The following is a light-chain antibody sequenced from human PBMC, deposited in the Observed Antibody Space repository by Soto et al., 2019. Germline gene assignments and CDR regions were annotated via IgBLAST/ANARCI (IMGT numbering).Light chain of an antibody. J-gene: IGKJ2*01. CDR2: WAS. CDR3: QQYYTTLMYT. V-gene: IGKV4-1*01. Sequence: DIVMTQSPDSLAVSLGERATINCKSSQSVLYSSNNKNYLAWYQQKPGQPPKLLIYWASIRESGVPDRFSGNGFGKDFPLHNSRLQAEDVAVYYCQQYYTTLMYTFGQGTKLEIK. CDR1: QSVLYSSNNKNY.